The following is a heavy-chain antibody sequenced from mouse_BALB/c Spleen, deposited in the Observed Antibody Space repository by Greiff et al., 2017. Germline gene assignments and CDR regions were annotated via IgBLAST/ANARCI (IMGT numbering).Heavy chain of an antibody. V-gene: IGHV5-17*02. CDR1: GFTFSSFG. D-gene: IGHD3-3*01. CDR3: ARGGHYYAMDY. CDR2: ISSGSSTI. J-gene: IGHJ4*01. Sequence: EVMLVESGGGLVQPGGSRKLSCAASGFTFSSFGMHWVRQAPEKGLEWVAYISSGSSTIYYADTVKGRFTISRDNPKNTLFLQMTSLRSEDTAMYYCARGGHYYAMDYWGQGTSVTVSS.